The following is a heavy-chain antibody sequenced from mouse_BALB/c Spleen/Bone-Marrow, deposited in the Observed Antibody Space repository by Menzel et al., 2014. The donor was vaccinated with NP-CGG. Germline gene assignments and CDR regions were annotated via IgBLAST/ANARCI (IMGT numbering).Heavy chain of an antibody. CDR2: IYPGSGST. V-gene: IGHV1-55*01. CDR1: GYNFTSYW. CDR3: ARFSQLGLLAY. J-gene: IGHJ3*01. Sequence: ESGAELVKPGTSVELSCKASGYNFTSYWINWVKLRPGQGLEWIGDIYPGSGSTNYNEKFKSKATLTVDTSSSTAYMQLSSLASEDSALYYCARFSQLGLLAYWGQGTLVTVSA. D-gene: IGHD3-1*01.